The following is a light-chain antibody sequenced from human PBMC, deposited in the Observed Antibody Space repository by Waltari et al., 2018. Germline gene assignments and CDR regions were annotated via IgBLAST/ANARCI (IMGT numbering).Light chain of an antibody. Sequence: QSALPQPASVSGSPGQSITISCTGTSSDVGTFDLFSWYQQPPGKAPKLMIHAVNKRPSGVSPRFSGSKSGNTASLTISGLQAEDEADYYCCSFADSSASWVFGGGTKLTVL. CDR2: AVN. J-gene: IGLJ3*02. V-gene: IGLV2-23*02. CDR3: CSFADSSASWV. CDR1: SSDVGTFDL.